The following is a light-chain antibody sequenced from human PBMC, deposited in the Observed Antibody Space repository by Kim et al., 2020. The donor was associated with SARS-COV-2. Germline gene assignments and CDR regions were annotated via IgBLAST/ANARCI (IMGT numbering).Light chain of an antibody. J-gene: IGKJ4*01. Sequence: ASVGDRVTITCQASQDISNYLNWYQQKPGKAPKVLIHDASNLERGVPSRFSGSGSGTDFTFTISSLQPEDIAIFYCQQYDSVPLTFGGGTKVDI. CDR2: DAS. CDR1: QDISNY. CDR3: QQYDSVPLT. V-gene: IGKV1-33*01.